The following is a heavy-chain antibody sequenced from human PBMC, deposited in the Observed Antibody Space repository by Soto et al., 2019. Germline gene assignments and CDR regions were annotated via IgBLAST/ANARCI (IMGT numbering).Heavy chain of an antibody. CDR1: GYSFISYW. Sequence: GESLKISCKTSGYSFISYWVAWVRQLPGKGLEWMGTFYPGDSTSTYSPSFQGQVTISVDKSISTAYLQLSSLKASDTAMYYCARIIGYCRNNDCSWTFDIWGQGTMVIVSS. D-gene: IGHD2-15*01. CDR3: ARIIGYCRNNDCSWTFDI. CDR2: FYPGDSTS. J-gene: IGHJ3*02. V-gene: IGHV5-51*01.